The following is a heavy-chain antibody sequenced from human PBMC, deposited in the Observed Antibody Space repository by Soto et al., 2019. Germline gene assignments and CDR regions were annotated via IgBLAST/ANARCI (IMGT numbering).Heavy chain of an antibody. CDR1: GGTFSSYA. CDR3: ARDRGPSSGYYPYWFDP. CDR2: IIPIFGTA. D-gene: IGHD3-22*01. V-gene: IGHV1-69*12. Sequence: QVQLVQSGAEVKKRGSSVKVSCKASGGTFSSYAITWVRQAPGQGLEWMGGIIPIFGTANYAQKFQGRVTMTADEFTRTSYMELRSLRSEDTAVYYCARDRGPSSGYYPYWFDPWGQGTLVTVSS. J-gene: IGHJ5*02.